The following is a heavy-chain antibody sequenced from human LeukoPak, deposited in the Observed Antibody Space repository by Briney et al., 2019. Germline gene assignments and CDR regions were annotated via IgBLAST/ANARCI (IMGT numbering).Heavy chain of an antibody. Sequence: GGTLRLSCAASGVTFRIYGMSWVRQAPGKGLEWVANIKQDGSEKYYVDSVKGRFRISRDNAKNSLNLQMNSLRAEDTAVYYCARVGLLWFGEIDYWGQGTLVTVSS. V-gene: IGHV3-7*01. CDR1: GVTFRIYG. D-gene: IGHD3-10*01. J-gene: IGHJ4*02. CDR2: IKQDGSEK. CDR3: ARVGLLWFGEIDY.